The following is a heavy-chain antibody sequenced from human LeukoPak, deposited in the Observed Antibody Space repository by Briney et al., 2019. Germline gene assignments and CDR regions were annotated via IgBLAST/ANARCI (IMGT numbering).Heavy chain of an antibody. J-gene: IGHJ4*02. D-gene: IGHD3-16*02. CDR1: GFTFSSYG. V-gene: IGHV3-33*06. CDR2: IWYDGSNK. Sequence: PGRSLRLSCAASGFTFSSYGVHWVRPAPGKGLEWVAVIWYDGSNKYYADSVKGRFTICRDNSKNTLYLQMNSLRAEDTAVYYCAKGPTTCGGVIVYWGQGTLVTVSS. CDR3: AKGPTTCGGVIVY.